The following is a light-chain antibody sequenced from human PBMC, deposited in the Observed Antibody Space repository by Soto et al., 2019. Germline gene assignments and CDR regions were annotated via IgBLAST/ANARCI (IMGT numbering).Light chain of an antibody. CDR1: QSVSSD. J-gene: IGKJ1*01. V-gene: IGKV3-15*01. CDR3: QQYNTWHPKMA. CDR2: GAS. Sequence: VVTQSPATLSVFPGVPATLSCRASQSVSSDLAWYQQRPGQAPRLLIYGASTRATGIPARLRGSGSGTEFRLTISSLQSEDFATYYCQQYNTWHPKMAFGRGTKVEIK.